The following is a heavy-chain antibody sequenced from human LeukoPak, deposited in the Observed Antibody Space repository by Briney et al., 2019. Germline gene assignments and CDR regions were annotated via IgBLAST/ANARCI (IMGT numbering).Heavy chain of an antibody. CDR2: IYYSGST. Sequence: KPSETLSLTCTVSGGSISSYYWSWIRQPPGKGLEWIGYIYYSGSTNYNPSLKSRVTISVDTSKNQFSLKLSSVTAADTAVYYCARGRQGDLDYWGQGTLVTVSS. CDR3: ARGRQGDLDY. V-gene: IGHV4-59*01. J-gene: IGHJ4*02. D-gene: IGHD3-16*01. CDR1: GGSISSYY.